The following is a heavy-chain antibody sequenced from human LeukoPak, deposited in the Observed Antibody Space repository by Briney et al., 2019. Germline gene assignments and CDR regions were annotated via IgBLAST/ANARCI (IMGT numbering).Heavy chain of an antibody. CDR3: ARDTVFGGKGDY. J-gene: IGHJ4*02. D-gene: IGHD4-23*01. Sequence: PGGSLRLSCAASGFTFSSYEVNWVRQAPGKGLEWVSYISSSGSTIYYADSVKGRFTISRDNAKNSLYLQMNSLRAEDTAVYYCARDTVFGGKGDYWGQGTLVTVSS. V-gene: IGHV3-48*03. CDR2: ISSSGSTI. CDR1: GFTFSSYE.